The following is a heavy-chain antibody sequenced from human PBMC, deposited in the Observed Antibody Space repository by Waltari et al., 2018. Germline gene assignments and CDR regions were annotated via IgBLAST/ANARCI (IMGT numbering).Heavy chain of an antibody. J-gene: IGHJ4*02. CDR2: INAGNGNT. D-gene: IGHD3-3*01. CDR1: GYTFTTYA. CDR3: ARGYYDFWSGPYDY. V-gene: IGHV1-3*01. Sequence: QVQLVQSGAAVKKPGASVKVSCKASGYTFTTYAMHWVRQAPGQRLEWMGWINAGNGNTKYSQNFQGRVTITRDTSASTAYMELSSLRSEDTAVYYCARGYYDFWSGPYDYWGQGTLVTVSS.